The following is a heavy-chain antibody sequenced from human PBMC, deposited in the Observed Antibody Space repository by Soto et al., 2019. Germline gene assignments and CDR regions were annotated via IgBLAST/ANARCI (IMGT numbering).Heavy chain of an antibody. V-gene: IGHV1-3*01. J-gene: IGHJ4*02. CDR3: ASVLSGWYWLGY. Sequence: QVQLVQSGAEVKKPGASVKVSCKASGYTFTSYAMHWVRQAPGRRLEWMGWINAGNGNTKYSQKFQGRVTITGDTSASTAYMELSSLRSEDTAVYYCASVLSGWYWLGYWGQGTLVTVSS. CDR2: INAGNGNT. D-gene: IGHD6-19*01. CDR1: GYTFTSYA.